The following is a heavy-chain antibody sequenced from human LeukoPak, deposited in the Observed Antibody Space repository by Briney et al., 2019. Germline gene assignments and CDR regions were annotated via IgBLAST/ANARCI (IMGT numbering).Heavy chain of an antibody. V-gene: IGHV1-2*02. CDR2: INPNSGDT. D-gene: IGHD3-10*01. Sequence: ASVKISCKASGYTFTGYYMNWVRQAPGQGLEWLGWINPNSGDTKYPQKFRGRLTMTRDTSINTAYMELNRVTSDDTAVYYCARGGEDSIGDWGNWFDPWGQGTLVTVSS. CDR3: ARGGEDSIGDWGNWFDP. J-gene: IGHJ5*02. CDR1: GYTFTGYY.